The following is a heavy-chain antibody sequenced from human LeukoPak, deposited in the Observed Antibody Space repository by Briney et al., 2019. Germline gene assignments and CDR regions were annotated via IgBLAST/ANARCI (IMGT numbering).Heavy chain of an antibody. V-gene: IGHV1-69*01. CDR1: GGTFSSYA. CDR3: ARGRYYDSSGPIDY. J-gene: IGHJ4*02. CDR2: IIPIFGTA. D-gene: IGHD3-22*01. Sequence: GSSVKVSCKASGGTFSSYAISWVRQAPGQGLELMGGIIPIFGTANYAQKFQGRVTITADESTSTAYMELSSLRSEDTAVYYCARGRYYDSSGPIDYWGQGTLVTVSS.